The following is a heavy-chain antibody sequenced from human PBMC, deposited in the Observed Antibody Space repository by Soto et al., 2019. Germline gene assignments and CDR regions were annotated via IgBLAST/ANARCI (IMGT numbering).Heavy chain of an antibody. D-gene: IGHD3-22*01. CDR3: AREGDSSGYPVYFDS. Sequence: AGGSLRLSCAASGLSFGDYSMNWVRQAPGKGLEWVSSISSSSIYKHYTDSVKGRFTVSRDNDKNLLYLEMDSLRPEDTAVYYCAREGDSSGYPVYFDSWGQGTVVTVSS. J-gene: IGHJ4*02. CDR1: GLSFGDYS. V-gene: IGHV3-21*06. CDR2: ISSSSIYK.